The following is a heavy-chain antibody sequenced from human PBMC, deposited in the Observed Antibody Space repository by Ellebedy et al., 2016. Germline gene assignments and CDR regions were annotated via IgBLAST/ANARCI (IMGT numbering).Heavy chain of an antibody. V-gene: IGHV1-18*01. Sequence: ASVKVSXXASGYTFTSYGISWVRQAPGQGLEWMGWISAYNGNTNYAQKLQGRVTMTTDTSTSTAYMELRSLRSDDTAVYYCASRSGLELSPWGQGTTVTVSS. CDR1: GYTFTSYG. J-gene: IGHJ6*02. D-gene: IGHD1-7*01. CDR2: ISAYNGNT. CDR3: ASRSGLELSP.